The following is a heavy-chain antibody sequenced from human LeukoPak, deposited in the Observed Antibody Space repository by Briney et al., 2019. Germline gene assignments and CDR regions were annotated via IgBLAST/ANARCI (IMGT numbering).Heavy chain of an antibody. CDR1: GGSFRGYY. Sequence: SETLSLTCAVYGGSFRGYYWSWIRQPPGKGLEWIGEINHSGSTNYNPSLKSRVTISVDTSKNQFSLKLSSVTAADTAVYYCARSHHSRGYSFDYWGQGTLVTVSS. CDR2: INHSGST. V-gene: IGHV4-34*01. CDR3: ARSHHSRGYSFDY. D-gene: IGHD3-22*01. J-gene: IGHJ4*02.